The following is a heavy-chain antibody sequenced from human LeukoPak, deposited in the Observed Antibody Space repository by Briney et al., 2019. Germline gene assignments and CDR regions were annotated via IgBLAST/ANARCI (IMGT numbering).Heavy chain of an antibody. J-gene: IGHJ4*02. D-gene: IGHD1-20*01. Sequence: GGSLTLPCLACRLTLHPHLLHGVDQTPEKGLVWLSRINTDGSTTNYADAVKGRFTISRDNAKDTLYLQMNSVRVEDTAVYYCERDLNWNYADYWGQGSLVTVSS. CDR2: INTDGSTT. V-gene: IGHV3-74*01. CDR3: ERDLNWNYADY. CDR1: RLTLHPHL.